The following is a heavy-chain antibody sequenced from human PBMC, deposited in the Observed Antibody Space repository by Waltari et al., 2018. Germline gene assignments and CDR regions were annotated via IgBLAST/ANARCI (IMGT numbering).Heavy chain of an antibody. D-gene: IGHD4-17*01. CDR3: ARERLDYDNYGSNSYFYLDV. J-gene: IGHJ6*03. V-gene: IGHV4-59*01. CDR2: SDSSGRT. Sequence: QVQLQESGPGLVKPSETLSLTCTVSGGSIGNYYWSWIRQPQGEGLEWIGYSDSSGRTDDNPALTSRLTIRVSTATIQFSLKLSSVTAADTAVYYCARERLDYDNYGSNSYFYLDVGGKGTTVTVSS. CDR1: GGSIGNYY.